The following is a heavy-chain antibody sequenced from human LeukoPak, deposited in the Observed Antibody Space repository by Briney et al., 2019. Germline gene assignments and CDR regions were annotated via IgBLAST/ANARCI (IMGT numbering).Heavy chain of an antibody. V-gene: IGHV4-34*01. D-gene: IGHD2-2*01. CDR1: GYSINSGYY. Sequence: SETLSLTCTVSGYSINSGYYWSWIRQPPGKGLEWIGEINHSGSTNYNPSLKSRVTISVDTSKNQFSLKLSSVTAADTAVYYCARPPSRYCSSTSCRNYYYYMDVWGKGTTVTISS. CDR2: INHSGST. J-gene: IGHJ6*03. CDR3: ARPPSRYCSSTSCRNYYYYMDV.